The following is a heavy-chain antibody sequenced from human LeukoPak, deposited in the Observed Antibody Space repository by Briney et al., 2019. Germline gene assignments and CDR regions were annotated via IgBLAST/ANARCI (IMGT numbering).Heavy chain of an antibody. CDR3: ASDYHDNSAYFF. V-gene: IGHV4-4*07. J-gene: IGHJ4*02. CDR1: SGSITDYS. D-gene: IGHD3-22*01. CDR2: LSSRGST. Sequence: PSETLSLTCSVSSGSITDYSWSWIRQPAGKGLEWIGRLSSRGSTNYNPSLKSRVTMSADTSKNQFSLSLRSVTAADTAVYYCASDYHDNSAYFFWGRGTLVIVSP.